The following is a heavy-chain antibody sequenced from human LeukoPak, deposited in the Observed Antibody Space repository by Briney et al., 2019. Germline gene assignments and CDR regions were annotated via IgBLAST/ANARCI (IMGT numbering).Heavy chain of an antibody. CDR2: IYTSGST. V-gene: IGHV4-4*09. Sequence: SETLSLTCTVSGGSISSYYWSWIRQPPGKGLEWIGYIYTSGSTNYNPSLKSRVTISVDTSKNQFSLKLSSVTAADTAVYYCARHFTIAAAEFDPWGQGTLVTVSP. J-gene: IGHJ5*02. CDR1: GGSISSYY. CDR3: ARHFTIAAAEFDP. D-gene: IGHD6-13*01.